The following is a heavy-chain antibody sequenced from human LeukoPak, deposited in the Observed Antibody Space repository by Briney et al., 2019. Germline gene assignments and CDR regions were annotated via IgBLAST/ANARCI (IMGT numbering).Heavy chain of an antibody. J-gene: IGHJ4*02. D-gene: IGHD3-22*01. CDR3: ARVGSSGYYPDY. CDR2: INSDGSST. V-gene: IGHV3-74*01. Sequence: PGGSLRLSCAASGSTFSSYWMHWVRQAPGKGLVWVSRINSDGSSTSYADSVKGRLTISRDNAKNTLYLQMNSLRAEDTAVYYCARVGSSGYYPDYWGQGTLVTVSS. CDR1: GSTFSSYW.